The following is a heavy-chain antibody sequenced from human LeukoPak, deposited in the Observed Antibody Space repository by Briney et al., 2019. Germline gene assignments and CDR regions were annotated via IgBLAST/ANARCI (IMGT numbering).Heavy chain of an antibody. Sequence: GGSLRLSCAASGFTFSSYAMSWVRQAPGKGLEWVSAISGSGGSTYYADSVKGRFTISRDNSKNTLFLQMNSLRAEDTAVFYRAKRSGYTTGWFFDFWGQGTLVTVSS. V-gene: IGHV3-23*01. CDR2: ISGSGGST. CDR1: GFTFSSYA. J-gene: IGHJ4*02. D-gene: IGHD6-19*01. CDR3: AKRSGYTTGWFFDF.